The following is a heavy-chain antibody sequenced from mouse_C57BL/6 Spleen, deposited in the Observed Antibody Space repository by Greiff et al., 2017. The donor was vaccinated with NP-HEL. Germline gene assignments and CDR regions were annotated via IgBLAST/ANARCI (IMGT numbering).Heavy chain of an antibody. Sequence: QVQLLQPGAGLVKPGASVKLSCKASGYTFTSYWMPWVRQMPGQGLEWIGMIHPNSGSTNYNEKFKSNTTLSVDKSSSTAYMQLSSLTSEDSAVYYCARAIVAHFDYWGQGTTLTVSS. CDR3: ARAIVAHFDY. CDR2: IHPNSGST. V-gene: IGHV1-64*01. D-gene: IGHD1-1*01. CDR1: GYTFTSYW. J-gene: IGHJ2*01.